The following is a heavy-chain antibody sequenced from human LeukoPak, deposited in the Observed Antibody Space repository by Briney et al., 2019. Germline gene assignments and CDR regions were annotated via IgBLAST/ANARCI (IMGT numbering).Heavy chain of an antibody. CDR2: IYYSGST. V-gene: IGHV4-59*01. CDR1: GGSISSYY. Sequence: PSETLSLTCTVSGGSISSYYWSWIRQPPGKGLEWIGYIYYSGSTNYNPSLKSRVTISVDTSKNQFSLKLSSVTAADTAVYYCAREQYYYDSSGYFPDAFDIWGQGTMVTVSS. J-gene: IGHJ3*02. D-gene: IGHD3-22*01. CDR3: AREQYYYDSSGYFPDAFDI.